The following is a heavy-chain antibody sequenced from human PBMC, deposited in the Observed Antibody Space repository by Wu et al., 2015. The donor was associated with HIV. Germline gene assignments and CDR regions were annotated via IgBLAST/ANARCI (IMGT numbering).Heavy chain of an antibody. D-gene: IGHD3-10*01. CDR2: IIPIFGTA. V-gene: IGHV1-69*05. J-gene: IGHJ4*02. Sequence: QVQLVQSGAEVKKPGSSVKVSCKASGGTFSSYAISWVRQAPGQGLEWMGGIIPIFGTANYAQKFQGRVTITTDESTSTAYMELSSLRSEDTAVYYCARMEGYYGSGSLGYYFDYWGQGTLVTVSS. CDR3: ARMEGYYGSGSLGYYFDY. CDR1: GGTFSSYA.